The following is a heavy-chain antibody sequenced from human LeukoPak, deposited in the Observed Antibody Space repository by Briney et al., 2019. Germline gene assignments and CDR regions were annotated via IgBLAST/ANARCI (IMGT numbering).Heavy chain of an antibody. V-gene: IGHV3-23*01. CDR3: AYRTGFDY. D-gene: IGHD3-16*02. CDR1: GLMFSNYD. J-gene: IGHJ4*02. CDR2: ISISGDYT. Sequence: GGSLRLSCVVSGLMFSNYDMSWVRQAPGKGLEWVSTISISGDYTYYPDSVKGRFTISRDNSKNTLYLQMNSLRADDTAVYYCAYRTGFDYWGQGTLVTVSS.